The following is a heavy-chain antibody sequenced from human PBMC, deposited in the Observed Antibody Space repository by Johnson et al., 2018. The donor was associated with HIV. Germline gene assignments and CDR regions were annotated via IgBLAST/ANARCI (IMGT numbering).Heavy chain of an antibody. CDR3: AKDLFTEREDDVFDF. CDR1: GFTFRSYA. J-gene: IGHJ3*01. V-gene: IGHV3-30*04. CDR2: ISYDGKST. Sequence: QVQLVESGGGVVQPGRSLRLSCAASGFTFRSYAMHWVRQAPGKGLEWVAVISYDGKSTYYADSVKGRFTISRDNSKNTLHLQMNSLRAEDTAVYYCAKDLFTEREDDVFDFWGQGTMVTVSS. D-gene: IGHD1-26*01.